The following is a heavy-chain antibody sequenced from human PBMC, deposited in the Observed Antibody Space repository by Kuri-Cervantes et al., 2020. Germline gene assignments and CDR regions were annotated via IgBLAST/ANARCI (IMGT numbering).Heavy chain of an antibody. CDR1: GFTFDDYA. CDR2: ISWNSGSI. Sequence: SLKISCAASGFTFDDYAMHWVRQAPGKGLEWVSGISWNSGSIGYADSVKGRFTVSRDNAKNSLYLQMNSLRAEDTALYYCARGTLYCTNGVCYPFDYWGQGTLVTVSS. CDR3: ARGTLYCTNGVCYPFDY. D-gene: IGHD2-8*01. J-gene: IGHJ4*02. V-gene: IGHV3-9*01.